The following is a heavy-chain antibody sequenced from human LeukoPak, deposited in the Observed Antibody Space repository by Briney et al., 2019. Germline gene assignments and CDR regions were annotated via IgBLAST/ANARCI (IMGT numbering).Heavy chain of an antibody. CDR3: ARNFESRMDY. CDR2: INPSGGST. Sequence: GASVKVSCKASGYTFTSYYMHWVRQAPGQGLEWMGIINPSGGSTSYAQNFQGRVTMTRDTSTSTLYVELSGLRSEDTAVYYCARNFESRMDYWGQGTLVTVSS. J-gene: IGHJ4*02. CDR1: GYTFTSYY. V-gene: IGHV1-46*01. D-gene: IGHD2-8*01.